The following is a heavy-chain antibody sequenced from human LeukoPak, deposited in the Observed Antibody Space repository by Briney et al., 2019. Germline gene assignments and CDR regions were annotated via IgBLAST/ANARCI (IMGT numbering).Heavy chain of an antibody. CDR3: ARDFYCSSTSCYLNAFDI. CDR1: GYTFTGYY. Sequence: AASVKVSCKASGYTFTGYYMHWVRQAPGQGLEWMGWINPNSGGTNYAQKFQGRVTMTRDTSISTAYMELSRLRSDDTAVYYCARDFYCSSTSCYLNAFDIWGQGTMVTVSS. D-gene: IGHD2-2*01. CDR2: INPNSGGT. V-gene: IGHV1-2*02. J-gene: IGHJ3*02.